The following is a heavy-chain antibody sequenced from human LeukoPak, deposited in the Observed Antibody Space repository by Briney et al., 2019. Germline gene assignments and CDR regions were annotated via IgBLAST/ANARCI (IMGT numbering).Heavy chain of an antibody. V-gene: IGHV4-59*01. CDR3: ARHTAAAGQQFFDY. Sequence: SETLSLTCTVSGGSISSYYWSWIRQPPGKGLEWIGYIYYSGSTNYNPSLKSRVTISVDTSKNQFSLKLSSVTAADTAVYYCARHTAAAGQQFFDYWGQGTLVTVSS. D-gene: IGHD6-13*01. CDR2: IYYSGST. CDR1: GGSISSYY. J-gene: IGHJ4*02.